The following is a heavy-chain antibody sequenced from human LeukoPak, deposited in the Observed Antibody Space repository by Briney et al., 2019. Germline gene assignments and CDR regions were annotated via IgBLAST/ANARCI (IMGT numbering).Heavy chain of an antibody. V-gene: IGHV3-73*01. Sequence: GGSLSLSCAASGFTLSGFAMHWVRQASGRGLGGVGRIRSKANSYATAYAASVKGRFTISRDDSKNTAYLQMNSLKTEDTAVYYCTRIGYSSSWFDYWGQGTLVTVSS. D-gene: IGHD6-13*01. CDR3: TRIGYSSSWFDY. J-gene: IGHJ4*02. CDR1: GFTLSGFA. CDR2: IRSKANSYAT.